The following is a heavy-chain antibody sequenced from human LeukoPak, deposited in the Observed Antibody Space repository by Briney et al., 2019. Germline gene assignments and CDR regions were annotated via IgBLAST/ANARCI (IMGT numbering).Heavy chain of an antibody. J-gene: IGHJ5*02. CDR3: ARARIAAVGRWFDP. V-gene: IGHV1-2*02. D-gene: IGHD6-13*01. Sequence: ASLKVSCKASGYTFTEYNIHWVRQAPGQGLEWMGWINPNSGGTNYAQKFQGRVTMTRDTSISTAYMELSRLRSDDTAVYYCARARIAAVGRWFDPWGQGTLVTVSS. CDR2: INPNSGGT. CDR1: GYTFTEYN.